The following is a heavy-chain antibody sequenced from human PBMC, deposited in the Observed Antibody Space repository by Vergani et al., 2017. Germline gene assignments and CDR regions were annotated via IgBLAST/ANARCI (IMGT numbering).Heavy chain of an antibody. CDR3: ARELSYYYGSGSDDYNPYYYEWMDV. D-gene: IGHD3-10*01. V-gene: IGHV4-61*02. J-gene: IGHJ6*02. CDR2: VYTSGIT. CDR1: GGSINTGAYY. Sequence: QVQLQESGPRLVRPSQTLSLTCTVSGGSINTGAYYWSWIRQPAGKGLEWIGRVYTSGITNYNPSLKSRVTILVDRSKSQLSLKLTSVTADDTAVYFCARELSYYYGSGSDDYNPYYYEWMDVRVPRATLTDSS.